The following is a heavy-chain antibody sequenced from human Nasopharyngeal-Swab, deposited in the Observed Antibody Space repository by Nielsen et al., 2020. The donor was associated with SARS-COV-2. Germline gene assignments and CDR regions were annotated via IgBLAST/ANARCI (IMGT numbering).Heavy chain of an antibody. V-gene: IGHV1-8*01. CDR2: MNPNSGNT. CDR3: ARGLIGMDV. CDR1: GYNFTTYD. J-gene: IGHJ6*02. Sequence: ASVKVSCKASGYNFTTYDFNWVRQATGQGLEWMGWMNPNSGNTGYAQKFQGRVTMTRNTSIRTAYMELGSLRSEDTAVYYCARGLIGMDVWGQGTTVTVSS.